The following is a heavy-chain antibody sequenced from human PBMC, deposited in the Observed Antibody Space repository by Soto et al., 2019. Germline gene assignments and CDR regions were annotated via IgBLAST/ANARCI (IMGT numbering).Heavy chain of an antibody. Sequence: SETLSLTCTVSGGSISSGDYYWSWIRQPPGKGLEWIGYIYYSGSTNYNPALKGRVTMSVDTSKNQFSLKLTSVNTADTAIDYCTRGGDPYKTGLWGQGTLVTFSS. V-gene: IGHV4-61*08. D-gene: IGHD2-21*01. CDR1: GGSISSGDYY. CDR3: TRGGDPYKTGL. J-gene: IGHJ4*02. CDR2: IYYSGST.